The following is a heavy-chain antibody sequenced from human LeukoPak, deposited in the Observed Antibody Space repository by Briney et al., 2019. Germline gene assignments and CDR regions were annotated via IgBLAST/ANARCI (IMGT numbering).Heavy chain of an antibody. CDR2: ISSSSSYI. CDR1: GFTFSSYS. D-gene: IGHD2-2*01. Sequence: ESLRLSCAASGFTFSSYSMNWVRQAPGKGLEWVSSISSSSSYIYYADSVKGRFTISRDNAKNSLYLQMNSLRAEDTAVYYCARAEPPLSTDAFDIWGQGTMVTVSS. CDR3: ARAEPPLSTDAFDI. V-gene: IGHV3-21*01. J-gene: IGHJ3*02.